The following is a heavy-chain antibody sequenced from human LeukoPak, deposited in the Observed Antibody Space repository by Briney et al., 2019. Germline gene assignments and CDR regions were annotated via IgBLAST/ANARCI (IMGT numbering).Heavy chain of an antibody. CDR3: ARGLSTCDY. D-gene: IGHD3-10*01. Sequence: GGSLRLSCAPSGFSLSGYGMNWVRQAPGKGLEWVSYISGASSSIYYADSVRGRFTISRDNAKNSLYLQMNSLRDDDTAVYYCARGLSTCDYWGQGTLVTVSS. CDR2: ISGASSSI. V-gene: IGHV3-48*02. J-gene: IGHJ4*02. CDR1: GFSLSGYG.